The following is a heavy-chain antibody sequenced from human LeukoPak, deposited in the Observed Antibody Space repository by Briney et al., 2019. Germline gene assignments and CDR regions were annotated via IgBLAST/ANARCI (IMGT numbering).Heavy chain of an antibody. D-gene: IGHD2-2*01. CDR1: GYSIISGYY. V-gene: IGHV4-38-2*01. Sequence: SETLSLTCAVSGYSIISGYYWGWIRQPPGKGLEWIGSIYHSGSTYYNLSLKSRVTISVDTSKNQFSLKLSSVTAADTAVYYCARVLGYQLLSAPPDAFDIWGQGTMVTVSS. J-gene: IGHJ3*02. CDR3: ARVLGYQLLSAPPDAFDI. CDR2: IYHSGST.